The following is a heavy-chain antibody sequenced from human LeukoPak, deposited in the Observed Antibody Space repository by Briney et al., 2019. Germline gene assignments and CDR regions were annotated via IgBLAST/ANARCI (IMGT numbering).Heavy chain of an antibody. CDR3: ERESDIAVAGTGFDY. D-gene: IGHD6-19*01. CDR2: INLSGGST. V-gene: IGHV1-46*02. J-gene: IGHJ4*02. CDR1: GYTFNAYY. Sequence: ASVKVPYKASGYTFNAYYMHWVRQAPGQGLEWMGIINLSGGSTRYAQEFQGRVTMTRDTSQSTVHMDLSSLRSAATAVYYCERESDIAVAGTGFDYWGQGTLVTVSS.